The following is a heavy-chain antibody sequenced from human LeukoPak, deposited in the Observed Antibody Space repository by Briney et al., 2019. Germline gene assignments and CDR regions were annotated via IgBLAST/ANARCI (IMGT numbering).Heavy chain of an antibody. CDR1: GFTFSNYN. V-gene: IGHV3-48*01. Sequence: GGSLRLSCAASGFTFSNYNINWVRQAPGKGLEWVSYIDSSSTTIYYADSEKGRFTISRDNAKNSLYLQMNSLRAEDTAVYYCARDRRITMVRGGYYYYYMDVWGKGTTVTVSS. CDR2: IDSSSTTI. CDR3: ARDRRITMVRGGYYYYYMDV. D-gene: IGHD3-10*01. J-gene: IGHJ6*03.